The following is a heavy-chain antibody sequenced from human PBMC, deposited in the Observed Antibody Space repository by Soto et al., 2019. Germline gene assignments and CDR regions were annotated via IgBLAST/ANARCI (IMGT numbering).Heavy chain of an antibody. J-gene: IGHJ4*02. CDR3: AHRCFGVSQWNYGDFAY. CDR1: GFSLITSGVG. D-gene: IGHD6-19*01. CDR2: IYWDDDK. V-gene: IGHV2-5*02. Sequence: SGPTLVNPTQTLTLTFTFSGFSLITSGVGVGWVRQPPGKALEWLVFIYWDDDKRYSPSLRSRLTITKDTSKNQVVLTMTNVDPVDTATYFCAHRCFGVSQWNYGDFAYWGQGTLVTVSS.